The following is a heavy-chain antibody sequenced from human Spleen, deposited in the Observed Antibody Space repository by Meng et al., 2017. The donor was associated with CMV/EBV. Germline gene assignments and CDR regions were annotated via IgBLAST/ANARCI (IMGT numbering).Heavy chain of an antibody. CDR1: GGSISSSSYY. V-gene: IGHV4-39*07. D-gene: IGHD6-6*01. CDR3: ARAPLEYSSSSDAFDI. J-gene: IGHJ3*02. Sequence: ETLSLTCTVSGGSISSSSYYWGWIRQPPGKGLEWIGSIYYSGSTYYNPSLKSRVPISVDTSKNQFSLKLSSVTAADTAVYYCARAPLEYSSSSDAFDIWGQGTMVTVSS. CDR2: IYYSGST.